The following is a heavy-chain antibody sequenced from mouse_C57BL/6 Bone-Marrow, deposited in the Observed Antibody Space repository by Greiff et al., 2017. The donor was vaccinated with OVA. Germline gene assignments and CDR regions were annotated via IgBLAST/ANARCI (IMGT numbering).Heavy chain of an antibody. D-gene: IGHD1-1*01. CDR1: GFSLSTFGMG. CDR3: ARAHITTVVAPPFAY. CDR2: IWWDDDK. Sequence: VKLQESGPGILQPSQTLSLTCSFSGFSLSTFGMGVGWIRQPSGKGLEWLAHIWWDDDKYYNPALKSRLTISEDTSKNQVFLKIANVDTADTATYSCARAHITTVVAPPFAYWGQGTLVTVSA. J-gene: IGHJ3*01. V-gene: IGHV8-8*01.